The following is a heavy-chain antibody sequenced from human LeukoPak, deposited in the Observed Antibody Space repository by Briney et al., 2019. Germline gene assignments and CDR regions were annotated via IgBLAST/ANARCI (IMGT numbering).Heavy chain of an antibody. CDR2: ISSRGSAI. J-gene: IGHJ3*02. CDR1: GFTFSSYA. Sequence: GGSLRLSCAASGFTFSSYALSWVRQAPGKGLEWVSYISSRGSAIYYADSVKGRFTISRDNAKNSLYLQMNSLRADDTAVYYCARGGHDPGIPFDIWGQGTMVTVSS. V-gene: IGHV3-48*03. D-gene: IGHD1-1*01. CDR3: ARGGHDPGIPFDI.